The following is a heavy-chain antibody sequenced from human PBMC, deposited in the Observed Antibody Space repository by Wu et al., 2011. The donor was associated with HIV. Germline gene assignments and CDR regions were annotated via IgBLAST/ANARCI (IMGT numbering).Heavy chain of an antibody. Sequence: QVQLLQSGAEVRKPGSSVKVSCKVSGGTFSNYAISWVRQAPGQGLEWMGRNIPFLEKPKYAQTFQGRISIIADESTSTAYMELSSLTSEDTAVYYCARSGGPVPVDTQVYYYYYYMDVWGKGTTVTVSS. V-gene: IGHV1-69*15. J-gene: IGHJ6*03. CDR1: GGTFSNYA. CDR3: ARSGGPVPVDTQVYYYYYYMDV. CDR2: NIPFLEKP. D-gene: IGHD2-2*01.